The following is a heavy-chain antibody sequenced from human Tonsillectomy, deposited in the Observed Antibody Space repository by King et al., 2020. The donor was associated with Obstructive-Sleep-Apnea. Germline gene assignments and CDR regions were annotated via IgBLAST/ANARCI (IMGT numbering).Heavy chain of an antibody. Sequence: VQLVESGGGVVQPGRSLRLSCAASGFTFSSYAIHWVRQAPGKGLEWVALISYDGSNKYYADSVKGRFTISRDNSKNTLYLQMNRLRAEDTAVYYCARRYDILTDYWGQGTLVTVSS. CDR1: GFTFSSYA. J-gene: IGHJ4*02. D-gene: IGHD3-9*01. V-gene: IGHV3-30*04. CDR3: ARRYDILTDY. CDR2: ISYDGSNK.